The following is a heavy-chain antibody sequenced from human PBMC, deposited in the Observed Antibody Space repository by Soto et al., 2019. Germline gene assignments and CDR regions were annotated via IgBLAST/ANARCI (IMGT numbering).Heavy chain of an antibody. D-gene: IGHD3-22*01. Sequence: QVQLQESGPGLVKPSQTLSLTCTVSGGSISSGGYYWSWSRQHPGKGLEWIGYIYYSGSTYYNPSLKSRVTISVDTSKNQFSLKLISVTAADTAVYYCARTSYDSSGTAADPWGQGTLVTVSS. J-gene: IGHJ5*02. V-gene: IGHV4-31*03. CDR2: IYYSGST. CDR3: ARTSYDSSGTAADP. CDR1: GGSISSGGYY.